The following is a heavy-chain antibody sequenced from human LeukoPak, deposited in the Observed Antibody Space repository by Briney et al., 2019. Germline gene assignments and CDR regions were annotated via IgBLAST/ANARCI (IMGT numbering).Heavy chain of an antibody. V-gene: IGHV4-39*01. CDR2: IYYSGST. J-gene: IGHJ1*01. D-gene: IGHD3-9*01. CDR1: GGSISSSSYY. CDR3: ASLPNNDWYSAAYFQH. Sequence: SETLSLTCTVSGGSISSSSYYWGWIRQPPGKGLEWIGSIYYSGSTYYNPSLKSRVTISVDTSKNQFSLKLSSVTAADTAVYYCASLPNNDWYSAAYFQHWGQGTLVTVSS.